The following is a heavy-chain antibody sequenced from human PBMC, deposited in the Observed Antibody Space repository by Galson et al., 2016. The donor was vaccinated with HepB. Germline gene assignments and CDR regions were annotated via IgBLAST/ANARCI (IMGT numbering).Heavy chain of an antibody. CDR2: IYYSGST. V-gene: IGHV4-59*01. D-gene: IGHD1-1*01. CDR3: ARGVHEDAFDI. CDR1: SGSISAYY. Sequence: EPLSLTCTVSSGSISAYYWSWIRQPPGKGLECIGYIYYSGSTSYNPSLKSRVTISVDTSKNQFSLKLSSVTAADTAVYYCARGVHEDAFDIWGQGTMVTVSS. J-gene: IGHJ3*02.